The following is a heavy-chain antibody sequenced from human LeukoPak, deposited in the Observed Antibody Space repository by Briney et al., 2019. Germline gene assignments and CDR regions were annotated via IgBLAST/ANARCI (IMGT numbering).Heavy chain of an antibody. D-gene: IGHD3-10*01. V-gene: IGHV1-46*01. CDR1: GYTFTSYY. Sequence: WASAKVSCKASGYTFTSYYMHWVRQAPGQGLEWMGIINPSGGSTSYAQKFQGRVTMTRDTSTSTVYMELSSLRSEDTAVYYCARDTHPFPGEQPPLDYWGQGTLVTVSS. J-gene: IGHJ4*02. CDR2: INPSGGST. CDR3: ARDTHPFPGEQPPLDY.